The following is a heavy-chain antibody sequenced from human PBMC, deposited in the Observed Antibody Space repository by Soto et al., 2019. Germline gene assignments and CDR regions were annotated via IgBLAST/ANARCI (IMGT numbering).Heavy chain of an antibody. CDR3: AKRMVRGEQFYYFGMDV. J-gene: IGHJ6*02. Sequence: SETLSLTCAVSGYSISSGYYWGWLRQPPGKGLEWIGSIYHGGSTYYNPSLNSRVTLSIDMTNNHVSLILNSVTAADTAVYSCAKRMVRGEQFYYFGMDVWGQGTKVTVSS. CDR1: GYSISSGYY. V-gene: IGHV4-38-2*01. D-gene: IGHD3-10*01. CDR2: IYHGGST.